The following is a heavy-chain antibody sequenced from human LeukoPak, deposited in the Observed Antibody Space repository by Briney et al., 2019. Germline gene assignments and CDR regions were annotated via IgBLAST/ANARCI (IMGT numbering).Heavy chain of an antibody. D-gene: IGHD1-1*01. V-gene: IGHV3-13*01. J-gene: IGHJ6*03. CDR2: IGTASDT. Sequence: GGSLRLSCAVSGFTFSSFDMHWVRQPTGQGLEWVSTIGTASDTYYPGSVEGRFTLSRDNAKNSLYLQMNSLIAGDTAVYYCARGPPRGKYYYMDVWGKGTTVTVSS. CDR3: ARGPPRGKYYYMDV. CDR1: GFTFSSFD.